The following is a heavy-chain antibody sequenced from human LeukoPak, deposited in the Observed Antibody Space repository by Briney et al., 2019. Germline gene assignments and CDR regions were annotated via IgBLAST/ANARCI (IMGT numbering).Heavy chain of an antibody. CDR1: GFSFSSYA. D-gene: IGHD2-21*01. CDR3: AKELRYSESLFDY. J-gene: IGHJ4*02. V-gene: IGHV3-23*01. Sequence: GGSLRLSCAASGFSFSSYAMSWVRQAPGKGLEWVSGTSGSSGSTYYADSVKGRFTISRDNSKNTLYLQMNSLRAEDTAAYYCAKELRYSESLFDYWGQGALVTVSS. CDR2: TSGSSGST.